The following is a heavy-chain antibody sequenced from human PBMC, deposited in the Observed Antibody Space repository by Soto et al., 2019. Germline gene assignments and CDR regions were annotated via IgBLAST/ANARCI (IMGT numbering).Heavy chain of an antibody. CDR3: ARDLWGILNGLYYYYYGMDV. CDR2: IIPIFGTA. CDR1: GGTFSSYA. Sequence: QVQLVQSGAEVKKPGSSVTVSCKASGGTFSSYAISWVRQAPGQGLEWMGGIIPIFGTANYAQKFQGRVTITADESTSTAYMELSSLRSEDKAVYYCARDLWGILNGLYYYYYGMDVWGQGTTVTVSS. V-gene: IGHV1-69*01. D-gene: IGHD3-9*01. J-gene: IGHJ6*02.